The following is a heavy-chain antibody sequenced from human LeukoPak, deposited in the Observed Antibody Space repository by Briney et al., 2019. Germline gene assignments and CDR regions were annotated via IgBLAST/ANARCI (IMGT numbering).Heavy chain of an antibody. J-gene: IGHJ6*02. D-gene: IGHD5-24*01. V-gene: IGHV1-58*02. CDR3: AAGLEAATNMLDYYYYGMDV. Sequence: ASVKVSFKASGFTFSSSAMQWVRQARGQRLEWIGWIVVGSGNTNYAQKFQERVTITRDMSTSTAYMELSSLRSEDTAVYYCAAGLEAATNMLDYYYYGMDVWGQGTTVTVSS. CDR1: GFTFSSSA. CDR2: IVVGSGNT.